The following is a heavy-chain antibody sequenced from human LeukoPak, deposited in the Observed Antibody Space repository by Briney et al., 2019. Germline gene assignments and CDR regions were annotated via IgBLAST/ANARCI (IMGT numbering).Heavy chain of an antibody. Sequence: ASVKVSCKASGYTFTSYGISWVRQAPGQGLEWMGWISAYNGNTNYAQKFQGRVTITTDESTSTAYMEPSSLRSEDTAVYYCARERDGWYDGVYWGQGTLVTVSS. CDR2: ISAYNGNT. V-gene: IGHV1-18*01. D-gene: IGHD6-19*01. CDR1: GYTFTSYG. CDR3: ARERDGWYDGVY. J-gene: IGHJ4*02.